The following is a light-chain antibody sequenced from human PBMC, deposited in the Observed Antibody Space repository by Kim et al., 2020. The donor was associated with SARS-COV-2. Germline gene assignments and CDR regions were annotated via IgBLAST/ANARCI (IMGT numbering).Light chain of an antibody. CDR2: GAF. J-gene: IGKJ2*01. CDR3: HQYGSSPQT. Sequence: LSPGQRAPLSCRASQSVTSSYLAWYQQKPGQAPRLLIYGAFSRATDIPDRFSGSGSGTDFTLTISRLEPEDFAVYHCHQYGSSPQTFGQGTKLEI. V-gene: IGKV3-20*01. CDR1: QSVTSSY.